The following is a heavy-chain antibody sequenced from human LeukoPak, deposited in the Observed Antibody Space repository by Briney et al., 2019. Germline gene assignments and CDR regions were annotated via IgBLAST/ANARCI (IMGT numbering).Heavy chain of an antibody. CDR3: ARRLYCSGGSCYSGDDAFDI. D-gene: IGHD2-15*01. CDR1: GYSFTSYW. J-gene: IGHJ3*02. Sequence: GESLKNSCKGSGYSFTSYWIGWVRQMPGKGLEWMGIIYPGDSDTRYSPSFQGQVTISADKSISTAYLQWSSLKASDTAMYYCARRLYCSGGSCYSGDDAFDIWGQGTMVTVSS. V-gene: IGHV5-51*01. CDR2: IYPGDSDT.